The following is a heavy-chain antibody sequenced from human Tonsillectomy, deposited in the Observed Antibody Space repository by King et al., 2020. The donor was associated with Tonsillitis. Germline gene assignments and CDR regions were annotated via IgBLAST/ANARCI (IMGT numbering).Heavy chain of an antibody. Sequence: VQLVESGGGLVQPGGSLRLSCAASGFTFRSYAMSWVRQAPGKGLEWVSAISGSGGSTFYADSVKGRFTISRDNSKNTLYLQMNSLRAEETAVYYCAKDLIAVAGTGWFDPWGQGTLVIVSS. D-gene: IGHD6-19*01. CDR2: ISGSGGST. J-gene: IGHJ5*02. CDR1: GFTFRSYA. CDR3: AKDLIAVAGTGWFDP. V-gene: IGHV3-23*04.